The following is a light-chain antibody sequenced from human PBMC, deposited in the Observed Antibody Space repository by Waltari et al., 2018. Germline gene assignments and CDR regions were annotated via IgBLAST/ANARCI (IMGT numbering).Light chain of an antibody. CDR1: QSVSRSY. CDR2: GAS. CDR3: QQYGNSPWT. V-gene: IGKV3-20*01. J-gene: IGKJ1*01. Sequence: EIVLTQAPGTLSLSPGQRATLSCRARQSVSRSYLAWYQQKPGQAPRLLISGASSRATGIPDRFSGSGSGTDFTLTINRLEPEDFAVYHCQQYGNSPWTFGQGTKVEIK.